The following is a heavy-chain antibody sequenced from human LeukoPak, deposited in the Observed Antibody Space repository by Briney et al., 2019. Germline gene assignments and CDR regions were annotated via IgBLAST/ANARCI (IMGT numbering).Heavy chain of an antibody. CDR1: GFTFSSYA. Sequence: GGSLRLSCAASGFTFSSYAMHWVRQAPGKGLEWVAVVSYDGSNKYYADSVKGRFTISRDNSKNTLYLQMNSLRAEDTAVYYCAKDHEMASMKKGYWGQGTLVTVSS. CDR2: VSYDGSNK. CDR3: AKDHEMASMKKGY. V-gene: IGHV3-30*04. J-gene: IGHJ4*02. D-gene: IGHD5-24*01.